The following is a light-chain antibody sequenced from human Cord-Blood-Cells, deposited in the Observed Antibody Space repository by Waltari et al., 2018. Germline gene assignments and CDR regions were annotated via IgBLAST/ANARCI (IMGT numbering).Light chain of an antibody. J-gene: IGLJ2*01. CDR1: TSDVGGYNY. Sequence: QSALTQPPSASGSPGPSVPIPCTGTTSDVGGYNYVSWYHQHPGKAPKLMIYEVSKRPSGVPDRFSGSKSGNTASLTVSGLQAEDEADYYCSSYAGSNNVVFGGGTKLTVL. CDR2: EVS. V-gene: IGLV2-8*01. CDR3: SSYAGSNNVV.